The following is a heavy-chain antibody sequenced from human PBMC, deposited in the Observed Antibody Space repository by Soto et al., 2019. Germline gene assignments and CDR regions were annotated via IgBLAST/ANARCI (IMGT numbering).Heavy chain of an antibody. J-gene: IGHJ4*02. V-gene: IGHV4-59*01. D-gene: IGHD3-16*02. Sequence: SETLSLTCTVSGGSISSYYWSWIRQPPGKGLEWIGYIYYSGSTNYNPSLKSRVTISVDTSKNQFSLKLSSVTAADTAVYDCAAGWGAFGGVIDPFDYWGQGTLVTVSS. CDR2: IYYSGST. CDR1: GGSISSYY. CDR3: AAGWGAFGGVIDPFDY.